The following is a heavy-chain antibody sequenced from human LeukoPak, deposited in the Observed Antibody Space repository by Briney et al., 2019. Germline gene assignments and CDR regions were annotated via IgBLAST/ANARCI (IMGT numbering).Heavy chain of an antibody. V-gene: IGHV3-23*01. Sequence: GGSLRLSCAASGFTFSSYAMSWVRQAPGKGLEWVSAISGSGGSTYYADSVKGRFTISRDNSKNTLYLQMNSLRAEDTAVYYCAKDQVRWKTQPDAFDIWGQGTMVTVSS. J-gene: IGHJ3*02. CDR1: GFTFSSYA. D-gene: IGHD4-23*01. CDR2: ISGSGGST. CDR3: AKDQVRWKTQPDAFDI.